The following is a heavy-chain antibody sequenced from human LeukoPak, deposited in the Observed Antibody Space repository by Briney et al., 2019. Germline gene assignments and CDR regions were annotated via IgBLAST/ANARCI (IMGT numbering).Heavy chain of an antibody. CDR1: GFTFSSYS. V-gene: IGHV3-21*01. J-gene: IGHJ4*02. Sequence: GGSLRLSCAASGFTFSSYSMNWVRQAPGKGLEWVSSISSSSSYIYYADSVKGRFTISRDNAKNSLYLQMNSLRAEDTAVYYCARAGIAAAELYFESDYWGQGTLVTVSS. CDR3: ARAGIAAAELYFESDY. CDR2: ISSSSSYI. D-gene: IGHD6-13*01.